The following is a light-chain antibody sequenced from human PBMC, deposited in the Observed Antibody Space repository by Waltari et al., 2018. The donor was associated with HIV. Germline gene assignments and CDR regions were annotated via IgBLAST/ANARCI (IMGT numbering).Light chain of an antibody. CDR1: SSDISAYNS. V-gene: IGLV2-14*03. Sequence: QSALTQPASVSGSPGPSITIFCIGTSSDISAYNSVPWYQQHPGKAPKLIVYGVSNRPSDVSARFSGSKSGNTASLTISGLQDDDESDYYCSSYTTTATLVFGTGTKVTVL. CDR3: SSYTTTATLV. CDR2: GVS. J-gene: IGLJ1*01.